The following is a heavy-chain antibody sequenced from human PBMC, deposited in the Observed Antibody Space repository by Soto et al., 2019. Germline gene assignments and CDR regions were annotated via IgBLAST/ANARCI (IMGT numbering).Heavy chain of an antibody. J-gene: IGHJ4*02. CDR1: GGSLSGYY. CDR2: IKDGGYT. D-gene: IGHD5-12*01. CDR3: ARGQEGVVATH. V-gene: IGHV4-34*01. Sequence: QVQLQQWGAGLLKPSETLSLNCAVNGGSLSGYYWSWIRQPPWKGLEWIGEIKDGGYTNYSPSLKSRPTISSDPYNTPFPLRLNAVTAADTGVDYWARGQEGVVATHWDQGTLVTVAS.